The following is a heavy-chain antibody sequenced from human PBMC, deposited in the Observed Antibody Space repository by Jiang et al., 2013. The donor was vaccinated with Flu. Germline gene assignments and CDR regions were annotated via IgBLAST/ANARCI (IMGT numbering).Heavy chain of an antibody. V-gene: IGHV3-23*01. Sequence: FTFSSYAMSWVRQAPGKGLEWVSAISGSGGSTYYADSVKGRFTISRDNSKNTLYLQMNSLRAEDTAVYYCANSGRVPYDFWSGYKPLFDYWGQGTLVTVSS. CDR1: FTFSSYA. J-gene: IGHJ4*02. D-gene: IGHD3-3*01. CDR3: ANSGRVPYDFWSGYKPLFDY. CDR2: ISGSGGST.